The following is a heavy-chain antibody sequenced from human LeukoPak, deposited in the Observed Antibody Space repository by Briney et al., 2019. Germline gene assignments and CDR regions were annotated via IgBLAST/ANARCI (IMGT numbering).Heavy chain of an antibody. V-gene: IGHV3-66*01. D-gene: IGHD6-13*01. CDR3: ARDIIAAAGPPGYFDL. Sequence: GGSLRLSCAASGFTVSSNYMSWVRQAPGKGLEWVSAIYSGGSTYYADSVEGRFTISRDNSKNTLYLQMNSLRAEDTAVYYCARDIIAAAGPPGYFDLWGRGTLVTVSS. CDR2: IYSGGST. J-gene: IGHJ2*01. CDR1: GFTVSSNY.